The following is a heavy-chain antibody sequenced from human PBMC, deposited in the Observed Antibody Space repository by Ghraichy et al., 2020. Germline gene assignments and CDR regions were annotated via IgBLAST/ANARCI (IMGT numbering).Heavy chain of an antibody. CDR3: TKQDAISLYSMGV. Sequence: SETLSLTCTVSGGSVRDTGYYWAWVRQPPGKTLDWIGSIYYTGMTYYNPSLKSRVSISIDTSSNQFSLRLTSVTAADTALYYCTKQDAISLYSMGVWGQGTTVTVSS. J-gene: IGHJ6*02. CDR1: GGSVRDTGYY. V-gene: IGHV4-39*01. CDR2: IYYTGMT. D-gene: IGHD2-21*01.